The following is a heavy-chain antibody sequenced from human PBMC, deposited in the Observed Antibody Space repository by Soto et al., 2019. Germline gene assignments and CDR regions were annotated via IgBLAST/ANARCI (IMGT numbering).Heavy chain of an antibody. D-gene: IGHD2-2*01. CDR2: ISSSSSYI. J-gene: IGHJ5*02. Sequence: PGGSLRLSCAASGFTFSSYSMNWVRQAPGKGLEWVSSISSSSSYIYYADSVKGRFTISRDNAKNSLYLQMNSLRAEDTAVYYCARGRDIVLVPAAQRRRNWFDPWGQGTLVTVSS. CDR1: GFTFSSYS. CDR3: ARGRDIVLVPAAQRRRNWFDP. V-gene: IGHV3-21*01.